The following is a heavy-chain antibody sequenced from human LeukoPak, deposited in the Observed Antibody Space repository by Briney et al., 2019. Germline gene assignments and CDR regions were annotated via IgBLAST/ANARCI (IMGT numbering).Heavy chain of an antibody. CDR2: FDPEDGET. Sequence: GASVKVSCKVSGYTLTELSMHWVRQAPGKGLEWMGGFDPEDGETIYAQKFQGRVTMTEDTSTDTAYMELSSLRSEDTAVYYCATVSHLWEGVYFDYWGQGTLVTVSS. V-gene: IGHV1-24*01. J-gene: IGHJ4*02. CDR3: ATVSHLWEGVYFDY. CDR1: GYTLTELS. D-gene: IGHD1-26*01.